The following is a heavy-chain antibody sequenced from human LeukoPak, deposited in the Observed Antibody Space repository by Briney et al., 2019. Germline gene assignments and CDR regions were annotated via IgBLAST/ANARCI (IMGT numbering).Heavy chain of an antibody. CDR1: GYTFTSYY. D-gene: IGHD1-14*01. CDR3: AKETLNTGWFDP. Sequence: ASVKVSCKASGYTFTSYYMHWVRQAPGQGLEWMGIINPSGGSTSYAQKFQGRVTMTRDTSTSTVYMELSSLRSEDTAIYYCAKETLNTGWFDPWGQGTLVTVSS. V-gene: IGHV1-46*01. CDR2: INPSGGST. J-gene: IGHJ5*02.